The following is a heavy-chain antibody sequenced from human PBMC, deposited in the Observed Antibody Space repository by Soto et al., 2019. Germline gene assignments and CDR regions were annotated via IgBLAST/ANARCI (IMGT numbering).Heavy chain of an antibody. V-gene: IGHV4-59*12. D-gene: IGHD2-15*01. Sequence: SETLSLTCTVSGGSISSYYWSWIRQPPGKGLEWIGYIYYSGSTNYNPSLKSRVTISVDTSKNQFSLKLSSVTAADTAVYYCAREGYCSGGSCYYQIDYWGQGTLVTVSS. CDR1: GGSISSYY. CDR2: IYYSGST. CDR3: AREGYCSGGSCYYQIDY. J-gene: IGHJ4*02.